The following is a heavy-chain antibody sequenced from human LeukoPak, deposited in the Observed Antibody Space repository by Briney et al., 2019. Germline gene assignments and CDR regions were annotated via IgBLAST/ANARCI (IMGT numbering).Heavy chain of an antibody. Sequence: KAGGSLRLSCAASGFTFSSYSMNWVRQAPGKGLEWVSSISSSSSYIYYADSVKGRFTISRDNAKNSLYLQMNSLRAEDTAVYYCARKGEQWLVRRQDFDYWGQGTLVTVSS. J-gene: IGHJ4*02. CDR1: GFTFSSYS. CDR2: ISSSSSYI. CDR3: ARKGEQWLVRRQDFDY. D-gene: IGHD6-19*01. V-gene: IGHV3-21*01.